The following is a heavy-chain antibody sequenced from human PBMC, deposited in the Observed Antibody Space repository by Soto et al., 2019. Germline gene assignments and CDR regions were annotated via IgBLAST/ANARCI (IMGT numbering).Heavy chain of an antibody. CDR3: ARRRYSSSSGADAFDI. CDR1: GYIFTSYW. J-gene: IGHJ3*02. D-gene: IGHD6-6*01. V-gene: IGHV5-51*01. Sequence: GEALDISCTGSGYIFTSYWIGWVRQMPGQGLEWIGIIYPGDSDTSNIPSFQVQVTIAADKSISSVYPQCSSLKASDAAMYYCARRRYSSSSGADAFDIWGQGTMVTVSS. CDR2: IYPGDSDT.